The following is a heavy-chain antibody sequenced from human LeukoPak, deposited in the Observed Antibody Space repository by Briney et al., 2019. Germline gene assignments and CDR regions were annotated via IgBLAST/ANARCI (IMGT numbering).Heavy chain of an antibody. V-gene: IGHV3-7*01. Sequence: GESLRLSCAASGFTFSSYWMTWVRQAPGKGLEWVANIKQDGSEKYYVDSVKGRFTISRDNAKSSLFLQMNSLRAEDTAVYYCARINYDSSGTFDYWGQGTLVTVSS. D-gene: IGHD3-22*01. CDR3: ARINYDSSGTFDY. CDR1: GFTFSSYW. CDR2: IKQDGSEK. J-gene: IGHJ4*02.